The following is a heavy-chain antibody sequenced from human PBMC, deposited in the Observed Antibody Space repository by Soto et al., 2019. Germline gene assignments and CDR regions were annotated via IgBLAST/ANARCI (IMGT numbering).Heavy chain of an antibody. CDR3: ARVGFCSSTSRQTYYGMDV. CDR1: GFTFSSYS. CDR2: ISSSSSYI. V-gene: IGHV3-21*01. Sequence: PGGSLRLSCAASGFTFSSYSMNWVRQAPGKGLEWVSSISSSSSYIYYADSVKGRFTISRDNAKNSLYLQMNSLRAEDTAVYYCARVGFCSSTSRQTYYGMDVWGQGXTVTVYS. D-gene: IGHD2-2*01. J-gene: IGHJ6*02.